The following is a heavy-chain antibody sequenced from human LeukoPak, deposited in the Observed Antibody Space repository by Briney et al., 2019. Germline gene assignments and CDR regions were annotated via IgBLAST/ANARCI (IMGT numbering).Heavy chain of an antibody. CDR1: GYTFTSYG. V-gene: IGHV1-18*01. Sequence: ASVKVSCKASGYTFTSYGISWVRQAPGQGLEWMGWISAYNGNTNYAQKLQGRVTMTTDTSTSTAYMELRSLRSDDTAVYYCARARSSGYYLYYFDYWGQGTLVTVSS. D-gene: IGHD3-22*01. J-gene: IGHJ4*02. CDR3: ARARSSGYYLYYFDY. CDR2: ISAYNGNT.